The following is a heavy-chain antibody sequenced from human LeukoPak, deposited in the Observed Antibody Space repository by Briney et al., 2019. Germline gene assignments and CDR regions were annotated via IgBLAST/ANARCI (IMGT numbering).Heavy chain of an antibody. CDR1: GFTFSSYA. D-gene: IGHD3/OR15-3a*01. Sequence: GGSLRLSCAASGFTFSSYAMHWVRQAPGKGLEWVAVISYDGSNKYYADSVKGRFTISRDNSKNTLYLQMNSLRAEDTAVYYCARDQTPGLGHSESMDVWGKGTTVTVSS. CDR3: ARDQTPGLGHSESMDV. CDR2: ISYDGSNK. V-gene: IGHV3-30*04. J-gene: IGHJ6*03.